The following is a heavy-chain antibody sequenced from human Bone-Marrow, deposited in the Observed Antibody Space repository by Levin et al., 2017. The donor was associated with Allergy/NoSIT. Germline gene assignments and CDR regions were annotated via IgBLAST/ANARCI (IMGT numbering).Heavy chain of an antibody. V-gene: IGHV4-31*03. Sequence: SSETLSLTCTVSGGSISSGGYYWSWIRQHPGKGLEWIGYIYDSGTYYNPSLKSRLTISDDTSKNQFSLRLSSVTAADTAVYYCARGLWVGSLGLGDYDTGGYRFDYWGQGTLVTVSS. J-gene: IGHJ4*02. D-gene: IGHD3-22*01. CDR3: ARGLWVGSLGLGDYDTGGYRFDY. CDR2: IYDSGT. CDR1: GGSISSGGYY.